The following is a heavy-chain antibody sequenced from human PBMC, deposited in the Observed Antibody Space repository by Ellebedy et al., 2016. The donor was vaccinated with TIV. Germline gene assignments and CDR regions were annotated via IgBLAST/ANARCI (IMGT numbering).Heavy chain of an antibody. CDR1: GFTFSSYA. CDR3: AKDRTPGDGYWVFDQ. CDR2: ISGSGGST. V-gene: IGHV3-23*01. J-gene: IGHJ4*02. D-gene: IGHD5-18*01. Sequence: PGGSLRLSCAASGFTFSSYAMSWVRQAPGKGLEWVSAISGSGGSTYYADSVKGRFTISRDNSKNTLYLQMNSLRAEDTAVYYCAKDRTPGDGYWVFDQWGQGALVTVSS.